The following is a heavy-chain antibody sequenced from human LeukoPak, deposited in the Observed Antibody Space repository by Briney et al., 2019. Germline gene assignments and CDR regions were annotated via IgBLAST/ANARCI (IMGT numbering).Heavy chain of an antibody. Sequence: GRSLRLSCAASGFTFSSYWVHWVRQAPGKGLVWVSRINSDGSTTNYADSVKGRFTISRDNAKNTLYLQMNSLRAEDTAVYYCVTGIRGNEFDYWGQGTLVTVSS. CDR1: GFTFSSYW. CDR3: VTGIRGNEFDY. V-gene: IGHV3-74*01. CDR2: INSDGSTT. D-gene: IGHD1-1*01. J-gene: IGHJ4*02.